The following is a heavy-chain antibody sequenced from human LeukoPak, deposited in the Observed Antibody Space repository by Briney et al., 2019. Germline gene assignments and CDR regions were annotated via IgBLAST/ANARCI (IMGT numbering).Heavy chain of an antibody. CDR3: ARVPLGYSYGYFDY. J-gene: IGHJ4*02. D-gene: IGHD5-18*01. V-gene: IGHV3-21*01. CDR1: RCTFSSYS. CDR2: ISSSSSYI. Sequence: GGSLRLSCAASRCTFSSYSVNWVRQAPGKGLEWVSSISSSSSYIYYADSVKGRFTISRDNAKNSLYLQMNSLRAEDTAVYYCARVPLGYSYGYFDYWGQGTLVTVSS.